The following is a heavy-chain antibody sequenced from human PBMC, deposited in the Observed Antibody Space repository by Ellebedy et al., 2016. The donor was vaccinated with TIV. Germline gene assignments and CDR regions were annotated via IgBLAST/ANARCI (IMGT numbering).Heavy chain of an antibody. Sequence: MPSETLSLTCTVSGASITSCGYYRVRHRQPPGKGLEWIGRIYYIGSTYYNPSLNSRVTISVDTSKKQFSLKLSTVTAADTAVYYCARSSMIVVVPFDYWGQGTLVTVSS. CDR2: IYYIGST. CDR1: GASITSCGYY. D-gene: IGHD3-22*01. CDR3: ARSSMIVVVPFDY. V-gene: IGHV4-39*01. J-gene: IGHJ4*02.